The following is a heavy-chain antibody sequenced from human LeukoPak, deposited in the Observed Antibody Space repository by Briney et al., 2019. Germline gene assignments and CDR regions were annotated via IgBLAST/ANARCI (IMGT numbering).Heavy chain of an antibody. J-gene: IGHJ5*02. CDR2: IYTSGST. D-gene: IGHD5-12*01. V-gene: IGHV4-4*07. Sequence: SETLSLTCTVSGGSISSYYWSWIRQPAGKGLEWIGRIYTSGSTNYNPSLKSRVTMSLDTSKNQFSLRLSSVTAADTAVYYCAGGNGYAFDWFDPWGQGTLVTVSS. CDR3: AGGNGYAFDWFDP. CDR1: GGSISSYY.